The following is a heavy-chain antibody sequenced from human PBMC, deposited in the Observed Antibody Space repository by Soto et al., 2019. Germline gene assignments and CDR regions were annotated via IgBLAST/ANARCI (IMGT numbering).Heavy chain of an antibody. D-gene: IGHD6-6*01. CDR3: ARGSSSSEAYYYGMDV. CDR2: IIPIFGTA. V-gene: IGHV1-69*01. Sequence: SVNVSCKASGGTFSSYSISWVRQAPGQWLELMVGIIPIFGTANYAQKFQGRVTITADESTSTGYMELSSLRSEDTAVYYCARGSSSSEAYYYGMDVWGQGTTVTV. J-gene: IGHJ6*02. CDR1: GGTFSSYS.